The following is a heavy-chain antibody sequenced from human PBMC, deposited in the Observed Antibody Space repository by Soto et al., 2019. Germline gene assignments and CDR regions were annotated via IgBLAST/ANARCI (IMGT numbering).Heavy chain of an antibody. V-gene: IGHV3-21*01. D-gene: IGHD3-16*01. CDR2: ISSSSSYI. CDR1: AFPFSSYS. J-gene: IGHJ6*02. CDR3: ARDLLVTFGGASGMDV. Sequence: EVQLVESGGGLVKPGGSLRLSCAASAFPFSSYSMNWVRQAPGKGLEWVSSISSSSSYIYYADSVKGRFTISRDNAKNSLYLQMNSLRAEDTAVYYCARDLLVTFGGASGMDVWGQGTTVTVSS.